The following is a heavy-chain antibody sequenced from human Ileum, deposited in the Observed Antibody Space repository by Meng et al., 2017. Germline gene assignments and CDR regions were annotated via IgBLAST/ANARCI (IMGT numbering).Heavy chain of an antibody. V-gene: IGHV3-30*04. CDR1: GVTFRIYV. Sequence: VQLVWSGAVVVQPGRSLRLSFAAPGVTFRIYVMHWVRQAPGKGLEWVARISSDGNEQHYADSVKGRISISRDNSESTLYLQMNTLRPDDTAVYFCVRDGDYLNGYGFDYWGQGTLVTVSS. CDR3: VRDGDYLNGYGFDY. D-gene: IGHD3-9*01. J-gene: IGHJ4*02. CDR2: ISSDGNEQ.